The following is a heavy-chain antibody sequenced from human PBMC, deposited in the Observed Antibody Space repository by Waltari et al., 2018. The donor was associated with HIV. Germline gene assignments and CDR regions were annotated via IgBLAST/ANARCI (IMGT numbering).Heavy chain of an antibody. CDR3: ARAEYSSGPFDY. D-gene: IGHD6-19*01. J-gene: IGHJ4*02. CDR1: GGPIRSYY. Sequence: QVQLQESGPGLVKPSETLSLTCTVSGGPIRSYYWSWLRQPPGKGLEWIGYIYYSGSTNYNPSLKSRVTISVDTSKNQFSLKLSSVTAADTAVYYCARAEYSSGPFDYWGQGTLVTVSS. V-gene: IGHV4-59*01. CDR2: IYYSGST.